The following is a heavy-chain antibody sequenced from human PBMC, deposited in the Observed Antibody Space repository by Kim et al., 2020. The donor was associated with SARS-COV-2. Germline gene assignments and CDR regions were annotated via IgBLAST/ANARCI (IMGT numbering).Heavy chain of an antibody. CDR1: GGTFSSYA. V-gene: IGHV1-69*04. Sequence: SVKVSCKASGGTFSSYAISWVRQAPGQGLEWMGRIIPILGIANYAQKFQGRVTITADKSTSTAYMELSSLRSEDTAVYYCARTGYCSSTSCYRVGWFDPWGQGTLVTVSS. J-gene: IGHJ5*02. CDR3: ARTGYCSSTSCYRVGWFDP. D-gene: IGHD2-2*01. CDR2: IIPILGIA.